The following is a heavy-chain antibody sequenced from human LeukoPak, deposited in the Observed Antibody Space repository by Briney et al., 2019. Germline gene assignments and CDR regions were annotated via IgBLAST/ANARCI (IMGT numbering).Heavy chain of an antibody. CDR2: INHGGST. CDR1: GGSFSGYY. Sequence: SETLSLTCAVYGGSFSGYYWSWIRQPPGKGLEWIGEINHGGSTNYNPSLKSRVTISVDTSKNQFSLKLSSVTAADTAVYYCARVLARVVYYYDSSGYVDYWGQGTLVTVSS. D-gene: IGHD3-22*01. V-gene: IGHV4-34*01. J-gene: IGHJ4*02. CDR3: ARVLARVVYYYDSSGYVDY.